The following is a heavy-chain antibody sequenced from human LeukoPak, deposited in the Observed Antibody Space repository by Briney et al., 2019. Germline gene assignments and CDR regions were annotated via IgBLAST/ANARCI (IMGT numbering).Heavy chain of an antibody. V-gene: IGHV4-4*07. CDR2: IYTSGST. D-gene: IGHD1-26*01. CDR3: ARDRGSYYRHFDY. CDR1: GGSVSSYY. Sequence: SETLSLTCTVSGGSVSSYYWTWIRQPAGKGLEWIGRIYTSGSTNYNPSFKSRVTMSVDTSKKQFSLKLSSVTAADTAVYYCARDRGSYYRHFDYWGQGTLVTVSS. J-gene: IGHJ4*02.